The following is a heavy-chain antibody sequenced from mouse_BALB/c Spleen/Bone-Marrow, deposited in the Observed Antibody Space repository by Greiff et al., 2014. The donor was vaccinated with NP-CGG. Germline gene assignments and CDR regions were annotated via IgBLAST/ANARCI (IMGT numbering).Heavy chain of an antibody. J-gene: IGHJ1*01. CDR1: GFTFSSFG. Sequence: DVHLVESGGGLVQPGGSRKLSCVASGFTFSSFGMHWVRQAPEKGLEWVAYISSGSSSTYYADTLKGRFTISRDNPKNTLFLQMTSLRSEDTAMYYCARGYYYGSSHYWYFDVWGAGTTVTVSS. CDR3: ARGYYYGSSHYWYFDV. V-gene: IGHV5-17*02. D-gene: IGHD1-1*01. CDR2: ISSGSSST.